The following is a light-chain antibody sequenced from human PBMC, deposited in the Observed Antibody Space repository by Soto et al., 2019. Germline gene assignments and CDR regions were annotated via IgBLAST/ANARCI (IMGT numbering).Light chain of an antibody. Sequence: DIQMTQSPSTLSASVGDRVTITCRASQSISSWLAWYQQKPGKAPKFLIYDASSLESGVPSRFSGSGSGTEFTLTISSLQIDDFATYYCQQYNSYSPTFGQGTRVEI. CDR3: QQYNSYSPT. V-gene: IGKV1-5*01. J-gene: IGKJ1*01. CDR1: QSISSW. CDR2: DAS.